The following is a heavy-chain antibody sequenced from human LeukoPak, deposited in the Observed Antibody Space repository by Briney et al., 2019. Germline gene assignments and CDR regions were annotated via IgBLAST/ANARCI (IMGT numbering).Heavy chain of an antibody. V-gene: IGHV3-7*01. CDR3: ARDHPYSSGVFDY. D-gene: IGHD6-19*01. J-gene: IGHJ4*02. Sequence: GGSLRLSCAASGFTFSSHWMSWVRQAPGKGLEWVANIKQDGSEKYYVDSVKGRFTISRDNAKNSLYLQMNSLRAEDTAVYYCARDHPYSSGVFDYWGQGTLVTVSS. CDR1: GFTFSSHW. CDR2: IKQDGSEK.